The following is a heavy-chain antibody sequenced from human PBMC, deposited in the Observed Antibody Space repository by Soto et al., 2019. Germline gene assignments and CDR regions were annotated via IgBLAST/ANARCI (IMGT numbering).Heavy chain of an antibody. CDR1: GGSISSYY. CDR2: VYYSGSA. D-gene: IGHD3-16*02. V-gene: IGHV4-59*01. CDR3: ARDSQKVFGGIIA. Sequence: SETLSLTCNVSGGSISSYYWSWIRQPPGKGLEWIGYVYYSGSANYNPSLKSRVTISVDTSKNQFSLKMTSVTAADTAVYYCARDSQKVFGGIIAWGQGTLVTVSS. J-gene: IGHJ4*02.